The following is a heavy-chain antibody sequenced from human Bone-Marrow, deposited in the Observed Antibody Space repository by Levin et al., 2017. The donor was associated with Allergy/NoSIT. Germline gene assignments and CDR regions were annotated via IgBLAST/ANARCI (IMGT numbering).Heavy chain of an antibody. Sequence: GGSLRLSCAASGFTFSDYYMSWIRQAPGKGLEWVSYISSSSSYTNYADSVKGRFTISRDNAKNSLYLQMNSLRAEDTAVYYCANFAHDYGDYGRVGGAFDIWGQGTMVTVSS. CDR2: ISSSSSYT. V-gene: IGHV3-11*03. D-gene: IGHD4-17*01. CDR3: ANFAHDYGDYGRVGGAFDI. CDR1: GFTFSDYY. J-gene: IGHJ3*02.